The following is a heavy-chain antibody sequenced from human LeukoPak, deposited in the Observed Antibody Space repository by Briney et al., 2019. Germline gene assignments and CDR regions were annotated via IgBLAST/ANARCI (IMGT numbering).Heavy chain of an antibody. CDR1: GYTFTGYY. Sequence: RASVKVSCKASGYTFTGYYMHWVRQAPGQGLEWMGWINPNSGGTNYAQKFQGRVTMTRDTSISTAYMELSRLRSDDTAVYYCARAPRGVLMVYATPQAFDIWGQGTMVTVSS. J-gene: IGHJ3*02. V-gene: IGHV1-2*02. CDR2: INPNSGGT. CDR3: ARAPRGVLMVYATPQAFDI. D-gene: IGHD2-8*01.